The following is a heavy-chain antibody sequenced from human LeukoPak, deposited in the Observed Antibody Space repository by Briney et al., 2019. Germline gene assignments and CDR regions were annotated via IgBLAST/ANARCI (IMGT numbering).Heavy chain of an antibody. CDR1: GFSFNGDW. Sequence: PGGSLRLSCVASGFSFNGDWMNWVRQTPGKGLEWVANIKPDGSQKYYVDSVKDRFAISRDNARKSLFLQMDSLRAEDTAVYYCVRDGPAFLDFDYWGQGTLVTVSS. CDR3: VRDGPAFLDFDY. V-gene: IGHV3-7*01. J-gene: IGHJ4*02. D-gene: IGHD2-2*01. CDR2: IKPDGSQK.